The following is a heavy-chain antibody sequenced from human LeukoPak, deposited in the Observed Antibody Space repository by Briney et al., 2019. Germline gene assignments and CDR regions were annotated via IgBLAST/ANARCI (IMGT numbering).Heavy chain of an antibody. CDR3: ARRSRADYGGNVKNYGTDV. Sequence: SETLSLTCTVSGGSISSYFWSWIRQPPGKGLEWIGYIYYSGSTNYNPSLKSRVTTSVDTSKNQFSLKLRSVTAADTAVYYCARRSRADYGGNVKNYGTDVWGQGTTVTASS. J-gene: IGHJ6*02. D-gene: IGHD4-23*01. CDR1: GGSISSYF. V-gene: IGHV4-59*08. CDR2: IYYSGST.